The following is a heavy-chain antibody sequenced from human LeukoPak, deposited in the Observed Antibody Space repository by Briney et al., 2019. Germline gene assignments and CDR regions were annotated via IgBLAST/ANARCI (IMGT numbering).Heavy chain of an antibody. CDR3: ARRDIKGYSYGPRFDY. J-gene: IGHJ4*02. CDR1: GFTFSSYA. D-gene: IGHD5-18*01. Sequence: GGSLRLSCAASGFTFSSYAMSWVRQAPGKGLEWVSAISGSGGSTYYADSVKGRFTISRDSAKNSLYLQMNSLRAEDTAVYYCARRDIKGYSYGPRFDYWGQGTLVTVSS. CDR2: ISGSGGST. V-gene: IGHV3-23*01.